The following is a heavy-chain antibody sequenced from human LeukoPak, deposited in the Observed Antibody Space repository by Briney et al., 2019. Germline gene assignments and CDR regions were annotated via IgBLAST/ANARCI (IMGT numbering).Heavy chain of an antibody. J-gene: IGHJ6*03. CDR3: ARGSYDFWSGYYALSDYYYYMDV. CDR1: GYTFTSYG. D-gene: IGHD3-3*01. CDR2: ISAYNGNT. Sequence: GASVKVSCKASGYTFTSYGISWVRQAPGQGLEWMGWISAYNGNTNYAQKLQGRVTMTTDTSTSTAYMELRSLRSDDTAVYYCARGSYDFWSGYYALSDYYYYMDVWGKGTTVTVSS. V-gene: IGHV1-18*01.